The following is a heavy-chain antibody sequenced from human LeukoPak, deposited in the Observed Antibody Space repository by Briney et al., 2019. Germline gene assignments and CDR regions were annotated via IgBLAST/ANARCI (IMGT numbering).Heavy chain of an antibody. CDR1: GFPFSSYG. V-gene: IGHV3-33*03. J-gene: IGHJ4*02. CDR2: LVYDARS. D-gene: IGHD5-18*01. CDR3: AKALSGYSYGFDC. Sequence: GTSLRLTCAASGFPFSSYGMHWVRQAPGKGLEWVARLVYDARSDYANSVKGRFSISRDDSKNTLFLDMSNLRVEDTAIYHCAKALSGYSYGFDCWGQGTLVTVSS.